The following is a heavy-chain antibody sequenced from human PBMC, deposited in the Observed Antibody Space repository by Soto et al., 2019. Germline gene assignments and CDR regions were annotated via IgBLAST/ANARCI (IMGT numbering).Heavy chain of an antibody. J-gene: IGHJ4*02. CDR3: ARGPGDRGYSYGRVDY. Sequence: SETLSLTCTVSGGSISSGDYYWSWIRQPPGKGLEWIGYIYYSGSTYYNPSLKSRVTISVDTSKNQFSLKLSSVTAADTAVYYCARGPGDRGYSYGRVDYWGQGTLVTVSS. CDR2: IYYSGST. CDR1: GGSISSGDYY. D-gene: IGHD5-18*01. V-gene: IGHV4-30-4*01.